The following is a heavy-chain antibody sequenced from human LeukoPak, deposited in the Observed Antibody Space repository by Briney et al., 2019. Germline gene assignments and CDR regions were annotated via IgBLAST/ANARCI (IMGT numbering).Heavy chain of an antibody. CDR1: GYTFTTYV. D-gene: IGHD2-21*02. J-gene: IGHJ4*01. Sequence: ASVKLSCKASGYTFTTYVLNWVRQAPGQGFEWMGFINTYTRNPTYAQGFTGRFVFSLDTSVSTAYLQITNLKAEDTAVYYCARQVGTASSHDFGHWGHGTLVTVSS. V-gene: IGHV7-4-1*02. CDR2: INTYTRNP. CDR3: ARQVGTASSHDFGH.